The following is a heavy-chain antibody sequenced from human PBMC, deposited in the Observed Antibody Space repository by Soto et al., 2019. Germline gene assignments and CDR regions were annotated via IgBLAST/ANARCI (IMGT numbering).Heavy chain of an antibody. CDR1: GGTFSSYA. J-gene: IGHJ6*02. Sequence: SVKVSCKASGGTFSSYAISWVRQAPGQGLEWMGGIIPIFGTANYAQKFQGRVTITADKSTSTAYMELSSLRSEDAAVYYCARAKSEYSSSSDGMDVWGQGTTVTVSS. CDR2: IIPIFGTA. CDR3: ARAKSEYSSSSDGMDV. D-gene: IGHD6-6*01. V-gene: IGHV1-69*06.